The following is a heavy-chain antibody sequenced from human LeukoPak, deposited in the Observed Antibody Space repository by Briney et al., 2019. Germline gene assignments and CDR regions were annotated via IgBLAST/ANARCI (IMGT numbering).Heavy chain of an antibody. D-gene: IGHD1-26*01. V-gene: IGHV4-39*01. Sequence: PSETLSLTCTVSGGSISSSSYYWGWIRQPPGKGLEWIGTIYYSGSTYYNPSLKSRVAISVDTSKNQFSLKLSSVTAADTAVYYCARQGSGNYLSPVNYWGQGTLVTVSS. J-gene: IGHJ4*02. CDR2: IYYSGST. CDR3: ARQGSGNYLSPVNY. CDR1: GGSISSSSYY.